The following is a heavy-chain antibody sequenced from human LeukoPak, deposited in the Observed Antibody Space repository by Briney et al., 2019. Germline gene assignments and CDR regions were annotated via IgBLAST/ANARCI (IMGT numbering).Heavy chain of an antibody. J-gene: IGHJ4*02. CDR3: ARGQGYCSSTSCYYRSRYFDY. V-gene: IGHV4-34*01. D-gene: IGHD2-2*01. CDR2: INHSGCT. Sequence: SETLSLPCAVYGGSFSGYYWRWIRQPPGKGLEWIGEINHSGCTSYNPSLKMLSTISVATSKHQFSLKLSSVTAADTAVYYCARGQGYCSSTSCYYRSRYFDYWGQGTLVTVSS. CDR1: GGSFSGYY.